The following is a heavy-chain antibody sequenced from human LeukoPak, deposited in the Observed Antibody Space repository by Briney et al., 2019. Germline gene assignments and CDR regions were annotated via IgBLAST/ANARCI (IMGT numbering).Heavy chain of an antibody. CDR3: TTGIVGGRRDEAFDI. Sequence: KSGGSLRLSCAASGFTFSNAWMSWVRQAPGKGLEWVGRIKSKTDGGTTDYAAPVKGRFTISRDDSKNTLYLQMNSLKTEDTAVYYCTTGIVGGRRDEAFDIWGQGTMVTVSS. J-gene: IGHJ3*02. CDR1: GFTFSNAW. D-gene: IGHD1-26*01. CDR2: IKSKTDGGTT. V-gene: IGHV3-15*01.